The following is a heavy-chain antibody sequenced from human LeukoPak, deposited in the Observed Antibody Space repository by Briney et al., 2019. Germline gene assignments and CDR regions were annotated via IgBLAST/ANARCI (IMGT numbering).Heavy chain of an antibody. Sequence: SETLSLTCTVSGGSISSSSYYWGWIRQPPGKGLEWFGSIYYSGSTYYNPSLKSRVPISVDTSKNQFSLTLSSVTAADTAVYYCAKHYDFWSGAFDYWGQGTLVTVSS. CDR3: AKHYDFWSGAFDY. V-gene: IGHV4-39*01. CDR1: GGSISSSSYY. D-gene: IGHD3-3*01. J-gene: IGHJ4*02. CDR2: IYYSGST.